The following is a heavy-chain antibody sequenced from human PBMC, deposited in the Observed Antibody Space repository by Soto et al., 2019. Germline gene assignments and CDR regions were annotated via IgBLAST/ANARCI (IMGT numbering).Heavy chain of an antibody. J-gene: IGHJ3*02. D-gene: IGHD2-2*01. Sequence: ASVKVSCKASGYTFTSYDINWVRQATGQGLEWMGWMNPNSGNTGYAQKFQGRVTMTRNTSISTAYMELSSLRSEDTAVYYCARYEEYQLLWHVRRDAFHICGQAPMVTVS. CDR2: MNPNSGNT. V-gene: IGHV1-8*01. CDR3: ARYEEYQLLWHVRRDAFHI. CDR1: GYTFTSYD.